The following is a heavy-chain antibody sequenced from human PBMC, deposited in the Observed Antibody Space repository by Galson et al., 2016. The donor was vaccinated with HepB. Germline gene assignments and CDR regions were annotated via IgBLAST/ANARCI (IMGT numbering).Heavy chain of an antibody. Sequence: SLRLSCAASGFTFSNYWMTWVRQAPGKGLEWVANIKPDGSEKYYVDSVKGRFTFSRDNAKSSLYLQMNSLKAEDTAVYFCARSGGYGWDYWGLGTLVTVSS. CDR2: IKPDGSEK. CDR1: GFTFSNYW. D-gene: IGHD5-18*01. CDR3: ARSGGYGWDY. V-gene: IGHV3-7*03. J-gene: IGHJ4*02.